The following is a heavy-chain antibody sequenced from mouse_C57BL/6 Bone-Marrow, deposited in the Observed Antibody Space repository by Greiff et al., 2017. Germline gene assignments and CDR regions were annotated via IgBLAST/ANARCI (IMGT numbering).Heavy chain of an antibody. V-gene: IGHV1-39*01. Sequence: EVQLQESGPELVKPGASVKISCKASGYSFTDYYMNWVKQSNGKSLEWIGVINPNCGTTSYNQKFKSKATLTVDKSSSTAYMQLNSLTSEDSAVFYCASGDVYDWAVDYWGQGTSVTVSS. J-gene: IGHJ4*01. D-gene: IGHD2-2*01. CDR2: INPNCGTT. CDR1: GYSFTDYY. CDR3: ASGDVYDWAVDY.